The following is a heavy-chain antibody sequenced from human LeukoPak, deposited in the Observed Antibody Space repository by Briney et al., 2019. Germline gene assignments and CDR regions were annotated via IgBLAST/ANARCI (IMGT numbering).Heavy chain of an antibody. CDR3: ARGRGYCSSTSCRLFDY. J-gene: IGHJ4*02. Sequence: GSLRLSCAASGFTFSSYWMSWIRQPPGKGLEWIGEINHSGSTNYNPSLKSRVTISVDTSKNQFSLKLSSVTAADTAVYYCARGRGYCSSTSCRLFDYWGQGTLVTVSS. CDR1: GFTFSSYW. CDR2: INHSGST. V-gene: IGHV4-34*01. D-gene: IGHD2-2*01.